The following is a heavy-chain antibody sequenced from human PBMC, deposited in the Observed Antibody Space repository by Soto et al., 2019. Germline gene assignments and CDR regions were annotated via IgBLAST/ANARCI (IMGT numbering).Heavy chain of an antibody. CDR2: ISAYNGNT. Sequence: ASVKVSCKASGYTFTSYGISWVRQAPGQGLEWMRWISAYNGNTNYAQKLQGRVTMTTDTSTSTAYMELRSLRSDDTAVYYCARDRPESSGSYYKERAQTYYYYGMDVWGQGTTVTVSS. D-gene: IGHD3-10*01. CDR3: ARDRPESSGSYYKERAQTYYYYGMDV. V-gene: IGHV1-18*04. CDR1: GYTFTSYG. J-gene: IGHJ6*02.